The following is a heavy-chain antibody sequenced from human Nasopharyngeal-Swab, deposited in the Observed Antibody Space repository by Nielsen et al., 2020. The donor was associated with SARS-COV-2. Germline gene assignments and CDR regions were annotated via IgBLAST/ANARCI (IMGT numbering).Heavy chain of an antibody. V-gene: IGHV4-4*02. D-gene: IGHD3-16*02. Sequence: SETLSLTCAVSGGSISSSNWWSWVRQPPGKGLEWIGEIYHSGSTNYNPSLKSRVTISVDKSKNQFSLKLSSVTAADTAVYYCARNMITFGGVIAPEEIFDYWGQGTLVTASS. CDR3: ARNMITFGGVIAPEEIFDY. CDR1: GGSISSSNW. J-gene: IGHJ4*02. CDR2: IYHSGST.